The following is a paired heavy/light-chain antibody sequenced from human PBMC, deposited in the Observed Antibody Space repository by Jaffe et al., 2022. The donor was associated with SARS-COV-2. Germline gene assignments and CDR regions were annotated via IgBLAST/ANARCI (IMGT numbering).Light chain of an antibody. CDR3: QQYYSSPYT. CDR1: QSILYSNNLKSY. CDR2: WAS. J-gene: IGKJ2*01. Sequence: DIVMTQSPDSLAVSLGERATINCKSSQSILYSNNLKSYLAWYQQKPGQPPKLLIYWASTRETGVPDRFTGSGSGTGFTLTISSLQAEDVAVYYCQQYYSSPYTFGQGTKLEIK. V-gene: IGKV4-1*01.
Heavy chain of an antibody. D-gene: IGHD5-18*01. J-gene: IGHJ6*02. Sequence: QVQLVQSGAEVKKPGASVKVSCKASGYTFTSYDIYWVRQATGQGLEWMGWMNPRSVDTGYAQKFQGRVTMTSNPSISTAYMELSSLRSDDTAVYYCARAGAAMAQNYYYGMDVWGPGTTVIVSS. CDR2: MNPRSVDT. V-gene: IGHV1-8*01. CDR3: ARAGAAMAQNYYYGMDV. CDR1: GYTFTSYD.